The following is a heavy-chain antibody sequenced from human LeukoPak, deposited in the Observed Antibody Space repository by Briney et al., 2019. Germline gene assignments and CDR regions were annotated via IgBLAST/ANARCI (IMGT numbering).Heavy chain of an antibody. D-gene: IGHD3-16*01. CDR3: ARGREGEEFDY. J-gene: IGHJ4*02. CDR2: IYSGGST. Sequence: PGGSLRLSCAASGSTISNNYMNWVRQAPGKGLEWVSVIYSGGSTYYADSVKGRFIISRDNSKNTLYVQMNSLRAEDTAVYYCARGREGEEFDYWGQGTLVTVSS. CDR1: GSTISNNY. V-gene: IGHV3-66*01.